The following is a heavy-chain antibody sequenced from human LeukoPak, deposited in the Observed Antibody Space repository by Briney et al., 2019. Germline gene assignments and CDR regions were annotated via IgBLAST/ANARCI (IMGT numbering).Heavy chain of an antibody. CDR2: ISHSGIT. V-gene: IGHV4-38-2*01. Sequence: ADTLSLTCAVSGYSISSGYYWGWIRQPPGKGLGWIGSISHSGITHYNPSVKSPVTISIDTSKSQFSLKQSSVTPADTAVYYSARKYCSTTNCLAAKAFEIWGQGTMVTVSS. D-gene: IGHD2-2*01. CDR3: ARKYCSTTNCLAAKAFEI. CDR1: GYSISSGYY. J-gene: IGHJ3*02.